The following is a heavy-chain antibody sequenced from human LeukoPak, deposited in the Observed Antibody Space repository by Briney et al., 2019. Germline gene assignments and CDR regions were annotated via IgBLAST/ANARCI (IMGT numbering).Heavy chain of an antibody. Sequence: GGSLRLSCIASGFTFGDYTMAWARQAPGKGLEWVANIKQDGSEKYYVDSVKGRFTISRDNAKNSLYLQMNSLRAEDTAVYYCARDPLYGGVDLDHWGQGTLVTVSS. V-gene: IGHV3-7*01. CDR3: ARDPLYGGVDLDH. J-gene: IGHJ4*02. CDR2: IKQDGSEK. CDR1: GFTFGDYT. D-gene: IGHD4-23*01.